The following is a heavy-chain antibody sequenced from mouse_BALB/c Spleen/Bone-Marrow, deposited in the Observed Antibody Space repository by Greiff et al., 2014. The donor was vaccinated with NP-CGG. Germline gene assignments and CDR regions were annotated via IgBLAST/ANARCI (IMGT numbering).Heavy chain of an antibody. V-gene: IGHV1-4*02. Sequence: QQSCKASGYTFTIYTMHWVKQRPGQGLEWIGYINPSSGYTEYNQKFKDKTTLTADKSSSTAYMQLSSLTSEDSAVYYCASWVLPYWAQGTLVTVS. J-gene: IGHJ3*01. D-gene: IGHD4-1*01. CDR2: INPSSGYT. CDR1: GYTFTIYT. CDR3: ASWVLPY.